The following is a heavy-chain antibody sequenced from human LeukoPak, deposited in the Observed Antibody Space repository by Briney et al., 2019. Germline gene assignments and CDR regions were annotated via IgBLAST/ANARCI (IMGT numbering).Heavy chain of an antibody. J-gene: IGHJ4*02. D-gene: IGHD5-12*01. Sequence: GASVKASCKASGYTFTSYGICWVRQAPGQGLEWMGWISAYNGNTNYAQKLQGRVTMTTDTSTSTAYLELRSLRSDDTAVYYCARDLGRYGGGYDYVYWAQGTLVTVSS. V-gene: IGHV1-18*01. CDR3: ARDLGRYGGGYDYVY. CDR1: GYTFTSYG. CDR2: ISAYNGNT.